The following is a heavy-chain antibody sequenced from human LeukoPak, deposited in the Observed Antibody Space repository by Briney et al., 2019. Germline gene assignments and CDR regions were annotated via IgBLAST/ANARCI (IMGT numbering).Heavy chain of an antibody. J-gene: IGHJ4*02. CDR1: GGSISAYY. CDR3: VRDLDY. V-gene: IGHV4-4*07. CDR2: IYTGGT. Sequence: KSSETLSLTCTVSGGSISAYYWSWIRQPAGKGPEWIGRIYTGGTIYNPSLQSRVAISVDKSKNQISLRLDSVTAADTAIYYCVRDLDYWGQGTLVTVSS.